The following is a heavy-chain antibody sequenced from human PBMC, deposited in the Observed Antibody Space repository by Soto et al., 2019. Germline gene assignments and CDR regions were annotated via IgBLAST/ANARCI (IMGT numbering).Heavy chain of an antibody. CDR2: IIPIFGTA. CDR3: ADTTITGTWVDYYYYGMDV. CDR1: GGTFSSYA. D-gene: IGHD1-7*01. Sequence: SVKVSCKASGGTFSSYAISWVRQAPGQGLEWMGGIIPIFGTANYAQKFQGRVTITADESTSTAYMELSSLISEDTAVYYCADTTITGTWVDYYYYGMDVWGQGTTVTVSS. V-gene: IGHV1-69*13. J-gene: IGHJ6*02.